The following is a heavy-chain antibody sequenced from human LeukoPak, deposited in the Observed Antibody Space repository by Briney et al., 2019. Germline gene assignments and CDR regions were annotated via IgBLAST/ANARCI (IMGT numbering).Heavy chain of an antibody. D-gene: IGHD5-24*01. Sequence: GGSLRLSCAVSGFTFSSHWMSWVRQAPGKGLEWVANIKQDGSEKYYVDSVKGRFTISRDNAKKSLFLQMNSLRAEDTAVYYCARDGEMPTIYFDYWGQGVLVTVSS. CDR1: GFTFSSHW. J-gene: IGHJ4*02. CDR3: ARDGEMPTIYFDY. V-gene: IGHV3-7*01. CDR2: IKQDGSEK.